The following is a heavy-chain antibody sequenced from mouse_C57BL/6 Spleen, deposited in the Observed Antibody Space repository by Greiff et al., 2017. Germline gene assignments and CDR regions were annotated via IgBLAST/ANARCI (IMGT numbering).Heavy chain of an antibody. CDR1: GFTFSDYG. CDR2: ISSGSSTI. J-gene: IGHJ4*01. CDR3: ARCYYGNYYAMDY. Sequence: EVKLVESGGGLVKPGGSLKLSCAASGFTFSDYGMHWVRQAPEKGLEWVAYISSGSSTIYYADTVKGRFTISRDNAKNTLFLQMTSLRSEDTAMYYCARCYYGNYYAMDYWGQGTSVTVSS. D-gene: IGHD2-1*01. V-gene: IGHV5-17*01.